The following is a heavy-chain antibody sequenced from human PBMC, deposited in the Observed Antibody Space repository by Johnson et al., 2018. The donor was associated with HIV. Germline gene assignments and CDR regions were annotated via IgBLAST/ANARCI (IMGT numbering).Heavy chain of an antibody. CDR1: GFTFDDYA. Sequence: VQLVESGGGLVQPGRSLRLSCAASGFTFDDYAMHWVRQAPEKGLEWVADIKCDGSEKYYVDSVKGRLTISRDNAKYSLYLQVNSLRAEDMTVYYCASLGLDLLVKAPLSVVFDAFDIWGQGTMVTVSS. D-gene: IGHD3-16*01. CDR2: IKCDGSEK. J-gene: IGHJ3*02. CDR3: ASLGLDLLVKAPLSVVFDAFDI. V-gene: IGHV3-52*01.